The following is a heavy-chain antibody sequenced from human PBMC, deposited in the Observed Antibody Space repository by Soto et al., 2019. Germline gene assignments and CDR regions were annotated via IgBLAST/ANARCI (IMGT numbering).Heavy chain of an antibody. CDR2: ISANGGTT. J-gene: IGHJ5*02. CDR1: GFSFEEYA. D-gene: IGHD2-15*01. V-gene: IGHV3-43*02. CDR3: AKDKLRSDLANGCGP. Sequence: EMRLVESGGALAKPGGSLRLSCEASGFSFEEYAMNWVRQGPGKGLEWVARISANGGTTHYADCVKGRFAISRDNGKNLISLEINDLRIEDKVLCFSAKDKLRSDLANGCGPWGQGTRVSVSS.